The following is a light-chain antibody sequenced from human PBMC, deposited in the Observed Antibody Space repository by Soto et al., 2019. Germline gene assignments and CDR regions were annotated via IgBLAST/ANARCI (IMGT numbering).Light chain of an antibody. CDR2: RNN. Sequence: QSVLTQPPSASATPGQRVTISCSGSSSNIGNNYVHWYQQLPGTAPKLLIYRNNQRPSGVPDRISGSKSGTSASLAISGLRSEDEADYYCATWDDSLNGVVFGGGTKLTVL. V-gene: IGLV1-47*01. CDR1: SSNIGNNY. J-gene: IGLJ2*01. CDR3: ATWDDSLNGVV.